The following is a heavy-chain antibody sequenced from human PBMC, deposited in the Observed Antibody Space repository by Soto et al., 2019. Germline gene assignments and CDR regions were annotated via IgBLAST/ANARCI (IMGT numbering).Heavy chain of an antibody. D-gene: IGHD6-19*01. J-gene: IGHJ4*02. CDR3: ARSAAVAGTWYFDS. CDR1: GFTFSDYY. V-gene: IGHV3-11*06. CDR2: ISSSSSYT. Sequence: XGSLRLSCAASGFTFSDYYMSWIRQAPGKGLEWVSYISSSSSYTNYADSVKGRFTISRDNAKNSLYLQMNSLRAEDTAVYYCARSAAVAGTWYFDSWGQGTLVTVSS.